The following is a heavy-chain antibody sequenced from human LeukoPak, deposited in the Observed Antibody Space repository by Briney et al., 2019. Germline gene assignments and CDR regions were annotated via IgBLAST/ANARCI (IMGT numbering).Heavy chain of an antibody. CDR1: GFTFSSYA. CDR2: ISGSGGST. CDR3: AKDPNSSGWYGGAY. J-gene: IGHJ4*02. V-gene: IGHV3-23*01. D-gene: IGHD6-19*01. Sequence: PGGSLRLSCAASGFTFSSYAMSWVRQAPGKGLEWVSAISGSGGSTYYADSAKGRFTISRDNSKNTLYLQMNSLRAEDTAVYYCAKDPNSSGWYGGAYWGQGTLVTVSS.